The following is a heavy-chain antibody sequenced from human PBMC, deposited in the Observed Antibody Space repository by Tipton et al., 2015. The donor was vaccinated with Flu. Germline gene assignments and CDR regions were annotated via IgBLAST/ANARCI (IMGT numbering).Heavy chain of an antibody. CDR3: ASWLSSSWYSSYFDY. Sequence: TLSLTCAVSGGSISSSNWWSWVRQPPGKGLEWIGEIYHSGSTNYNPSLKSRVTISVDKSKNQFSLKLSSVTAADTAVYYRASWLSSSWYSSYFDYWGQGTLDTVSS. V-gene: IGHV4-4*02. J-gene: IGHJ4*02. CDR2: IYHSGST. CDR1: GGSISSSNW. D-gene: IGHD6-13*01.